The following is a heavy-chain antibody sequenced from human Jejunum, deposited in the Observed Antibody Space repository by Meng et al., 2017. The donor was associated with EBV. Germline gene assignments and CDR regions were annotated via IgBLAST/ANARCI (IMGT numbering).Heavy chain of an antibody. V-gene: IGHV4-39*01. Sequence: QLQQQGPGPVPAKPSATLSLTCTVAGGSISSSSYYWGWIRQPPGKGLEWIGTYYNSGSTYYNPSLKSRVTISVDTSKNQFSLKLISVTAADTAAYYCARQGPSGRTFDYWGQGTLVTVSS. D-gene: IGHD1-26*01. J-gene: IGHJ4*02. CDR1: GGSISSSSYY. CDR3: ARQGPSGRTFDY. CDR2: YYNSGST.